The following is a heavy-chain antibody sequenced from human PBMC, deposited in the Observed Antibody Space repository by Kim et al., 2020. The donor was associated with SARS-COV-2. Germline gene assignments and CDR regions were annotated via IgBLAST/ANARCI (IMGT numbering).Heavy chain of an antibody. D-gene: IGHD6-13*01. Sequence: GGSLRLSCAASGFTFSSYAMSWVRQAPGKGLEWVAEINGGGGSTHYADSVKGRFTISRDNPKNTLYLQMNSLRAEDTAVYYCANGYSSTWYRASVGDWGQGALVTVSS. CDR1: GFTFSSYA. J-gene: IGHJ4*02. V-gene: IGHV3-23*01. CDR3: ANGYSSTWYRASVGD. CDR2: INGGGGST.